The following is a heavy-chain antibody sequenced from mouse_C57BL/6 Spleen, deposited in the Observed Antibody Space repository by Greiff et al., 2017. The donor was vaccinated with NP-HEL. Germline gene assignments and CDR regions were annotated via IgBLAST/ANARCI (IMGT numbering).Heavy chain of an antibody. CDR1: GYTFTDYE. D-gene: IGHD2-3*01. CDR2: IDPETGGT. J-gene: IGHJ4*01. V-gene: IGHV1-15*01. Sequence: QVQLQQSGAELVRPGASVTLSCKASGYTFTDYEMHWVKQTPVHGLEWIGAIDPETGGTAYNQKFKGKAILTADKSSSTAYMELRSLTSEDSAVYYCTRLNGYYLFYAMDYWGQGTSVTVSS. CDR3: TRLNGYYLFYAMDY.